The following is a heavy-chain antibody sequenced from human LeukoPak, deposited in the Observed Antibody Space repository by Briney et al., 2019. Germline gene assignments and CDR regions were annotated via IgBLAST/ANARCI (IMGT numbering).Heavy chain of an antibody. J-gene: IGHJ6*03. V-gene: IGHV3-7*01. Sequence: GGSLRLSCAASGFTFSSYWMSWVRQAPGKGLEWVANIKQDGSEKYYVDSVKGRFTISRDNAKNSLYLQMNSLRAEDTAVYYCARDYSSSWRYYYYDIEAWGKRATVTASS. CDR2: IKQDGSEK. CDR1: GFTFSSYW. D-gene: IGHD6-13*01. CDR3: ARDYSSSWRYYYYDIEA.